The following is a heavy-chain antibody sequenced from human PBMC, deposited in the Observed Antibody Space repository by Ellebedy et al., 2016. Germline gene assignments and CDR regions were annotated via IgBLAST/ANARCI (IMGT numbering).Heavy chain of an antibody. Sequence: SETLSLTXTVSGGSTSSSSYYWGWIRQPPGKGLEWIAYSYYSGGTYYNPSLKSRVTISVDTSRNQFSLKLNSVTAADTAVYYCARGPRWTVAAIPFDYWGQGTLVTVSS. CDR2: SYYSGGT. J-gene: IGHJ4*02. D-gene: IGHD6-19*01. CDR1: GGSTSSSSYY. CDR3: ARGPRWTVAAIPFDY. V-gene: IGHV4-39*07.